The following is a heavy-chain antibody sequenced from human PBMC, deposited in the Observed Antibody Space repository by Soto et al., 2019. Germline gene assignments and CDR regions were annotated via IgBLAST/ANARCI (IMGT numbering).Heavy chain of an antibody. D-gene: IGHD2-15*01. J-gene: IGHJ4*02. CDR3: AKDLGGGFDY. V-gene: IGHV3-30*18. Sequence: PGGSLRLSCAASGFTFSSYGMHWVRQAPGKGLEWVAVISYDGSNKYYADSVKGRFTISRDDSKNTRYLQMNSLRAEDTAVYYCAKDLGGGFDYWGQGTLVTVSS. CDR2: ISYDGSNK. CDR1: GFTFSSYG.